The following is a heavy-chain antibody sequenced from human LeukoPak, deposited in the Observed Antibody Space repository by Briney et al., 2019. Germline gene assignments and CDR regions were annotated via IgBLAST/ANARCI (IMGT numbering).Heavy chain of an antibody. Sequence: GESLKISCKGSGYSFTSYWIGWVRQMPGKGLEWTGIIYPGDSDIRDSLSFRGQVTISADESISTAYLQWSSLKASDTAMYYCARLRDGYNYFDYWGQGTLVTVSS. J-gene: IGHJ4*02. D-gene: IGHD5-24*01. CDR1: GYSFTSYW. CDR3: ARLRDGYNYFDY. V-gene: IGHV5-51*01. CDR2: IYPGDSDI.